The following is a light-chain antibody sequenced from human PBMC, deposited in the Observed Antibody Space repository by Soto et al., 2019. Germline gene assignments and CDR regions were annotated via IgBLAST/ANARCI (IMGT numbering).Light chain of an antibody. CDR3: NSYAGEIIRFV. CDR2: EVS. J-gene: IGLJ1*01. V-gene: IGLV2-14*01. Sequence: SALTQPASVSGSPGQSVTISCTGTSSDVGAYKYVSWYQQHPGKAPKLMIYEVSNRPSGVSNRFSGSKSGNTASLTISGLQADDEADYYCNSYAGEIIRFVFGPGTKVTVL. CDR1: SSDVGAYKY.